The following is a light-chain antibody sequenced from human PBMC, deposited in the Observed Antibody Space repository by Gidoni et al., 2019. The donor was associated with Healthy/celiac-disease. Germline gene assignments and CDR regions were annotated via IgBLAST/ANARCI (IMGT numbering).Light chain of an antibody. CDR2: GAS. V-gene: IGKV3D-7*01. Sequence: EIVMTHSPATLSLSPGERATLSCRDSQRVSSSYLSWYQQQPGQAPRLLIYGASTRATGIPARFSGSGSGTDFTLTISSLQPEDFAVYYCQQDYNLPPAFXPXTKVDIK. CDR3: QQDYNLPPA. CDR1: QRVSSSY. J-gene: IGKJ3*01.